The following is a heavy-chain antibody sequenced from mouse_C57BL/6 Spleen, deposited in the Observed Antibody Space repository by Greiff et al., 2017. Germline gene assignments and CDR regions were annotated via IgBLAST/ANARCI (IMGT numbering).Heavy chain of an antibody. Sequence: DVMLVESGGGLVQPGGSLSLSCAASGFTFTDYYMSWVRQPPGKALEWLGFIRNKANGYTTEYSASVKGRFTISRDNSQSILYLQMNALRAEDSATYYCARSANWDVWAMDYWGQGTSVTVSS. CDR2: IRNKANGYTT. J-gene: IGHJ4*01. CDR3: ARSANWDVWAMDY. D-gene: IGHD4-1*01. CDR1: GFTFTDYY. V-gene: IGHV7-3*01.